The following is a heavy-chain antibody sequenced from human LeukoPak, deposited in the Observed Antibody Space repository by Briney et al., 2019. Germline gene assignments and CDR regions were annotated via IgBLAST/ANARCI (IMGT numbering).Heavy chain of an antibody. CDR2: LTWDGHIT. Sequence: HPGGSLRLPCVVSGFNLHDYTMHWVRQVPGKGLEWVALLTWDGHITSYGDSVKGRLNISRDDTKNSLYLEMSRLTFDDSGLYYCVKDGIDGATWGHFGSWGRGTLVSVST. J-gene: IGHJ5*02. CDR1: GFNLHDYT. CDR3: VKDGIDGATWGHFGS. V-gene: IGHV3-43*01. D-gene: IGHD1-26*01.